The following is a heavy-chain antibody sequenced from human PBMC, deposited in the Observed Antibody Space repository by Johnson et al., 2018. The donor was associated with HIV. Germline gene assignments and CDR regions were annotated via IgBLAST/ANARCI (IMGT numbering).Heavy chain of an antibody. Sequence: EVQLVESGGVVVQPGGSLRLSCAASGFTFDDHAMHWVRQAPGKVLEWVSLITWDGGSAYYADSVEGRFTISRDNSKNSLYLQMNTLRAEDTALYYCTKGGRTFQHAFDIWGQGTMVTISS. CDR2: ITWDGGSA. J-gene: IGHJ3*02. CDR1: GFTFDDHA. CDR3: TKGGRTFQHAFDI. D-gene: IGHD3-16*01. V-gene: IGHV3-43D*03.